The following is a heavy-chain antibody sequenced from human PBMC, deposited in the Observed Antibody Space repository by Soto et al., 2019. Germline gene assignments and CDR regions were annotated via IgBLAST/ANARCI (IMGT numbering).Heavy chain of an antibody. J-gene: IGHJ6*03. D-gene: IGHD6-19*01. CDR2: IRSKANSYAT. CDR3: TSLGVACKIVADYYMDV. CDR1: GFTFSGSA. Sequence: EVQLVESGGGLVQPGGSLKLSCAASGFTFSGSAMHWVRQASGKGLEWVGRIRSKANSYATAYAASVKGRFTISRDDSKNTAYLQMNSLKTEDKAVYYCTSLGVACKIVADYYMDVWGKGTTVTVSS. V-gene: IGHV3-73*01.